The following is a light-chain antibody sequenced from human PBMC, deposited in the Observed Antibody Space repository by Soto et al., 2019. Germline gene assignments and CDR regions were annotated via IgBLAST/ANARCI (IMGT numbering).Light chain of an antibody. CDR2: DVR. CDR1: SSDVGGYNY. V-gene: IGLV2-14*01. Sequence: QSPLTQPASVSGSPGQSITISCTGTSSDVGGYNYISWYQQHPGKAPKFIIYDVRNRPSGVSNRFSGSRSGNTASLTISGLQAEDEADYYCSSYTSSSTVIFGGGTQLTV. J-gene: IGLJ2*01. CDR3: SSYTSSSTVI.